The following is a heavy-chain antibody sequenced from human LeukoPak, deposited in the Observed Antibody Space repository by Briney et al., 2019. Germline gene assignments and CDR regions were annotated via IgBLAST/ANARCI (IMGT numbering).Heavy chain of an antibody. Sequence: ASVKVSCKASGYTFTSYFMHWVRQAPGQGLDWMGIINPSGGSTSYAQKFQGRVTMTRDTSTSTVYMELSSLRAEDTAVHYCAKDTAMVRGYYFDYWGQGTLVTVSS. CDR3: AKDTAMVRGYYFDY. CDR2: INPSGGST. D-gene: IGHD5-18*01. J-gene: IGHJ4*02. V-gene: IGHV1-46*01. CDR1: GYTFTSYF.